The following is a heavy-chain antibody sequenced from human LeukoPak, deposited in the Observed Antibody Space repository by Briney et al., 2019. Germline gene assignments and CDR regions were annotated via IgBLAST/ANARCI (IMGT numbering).Heavy chain of an antibody. D-gene: IGHD3-9*01. J-gene: IGHJ5*02. CDR1: GGSISSSSYY. Sequence: SETLSLTCTVSGGSISSSSYYWGWIRQPPGKGLEWIGSIYYSGSTYYNPSLKSRVTISVDTSKNQFSLKLSSVTAADTAVYYCARGGLRYFDRHNWFDPWGQGTLVTVSS. CDR2: IYYSGST. CDR3: ARGGLRYFDRHNWFDP. V-gene: IGHV4-39*01.